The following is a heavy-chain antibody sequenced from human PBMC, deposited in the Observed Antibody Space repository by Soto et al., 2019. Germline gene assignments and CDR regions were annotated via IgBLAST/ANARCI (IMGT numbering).Heavy chain of an antibody. CDR1: GFTFSSYA. Sequence: EVQLLDSGGGLVQPGGSLRRSCAASGFTFSSYAMSWFRQAPGKGMGWVSGISGSGVSTAYADSVKGRFTISRDNSKITLYLYRDSQSAEYTAVYYWANGRGDDVCGRYGYQPLFDDWGQAILVNVSS. V-gene: IGHV3-23*01. CDR2: ISGSGVST. CDR3: ANGRGDDVCGRYGYQPLFDD. D-gene: IGHD3-16*01. J-gene: IGHJ4*02.